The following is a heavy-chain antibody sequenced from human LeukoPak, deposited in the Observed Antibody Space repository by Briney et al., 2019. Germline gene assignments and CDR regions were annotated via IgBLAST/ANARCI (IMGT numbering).Heavy chain of an antibody. D-gene: IGHD3-3*01. CDR2: IRQDGSEK. Sequence: GGSLRLSCAASGFTLSNYWMSWVRQAPGKGLEWVANIRQDGSEKYYVDSVKGRFTIARDNAKKSLYLQMNSLRAEDTAVYYCARLRYDDFWSGSWKYYYYMDVWGKGTTVTVSS. V-gene: IGHV3-7*01. J-gene: IGHJ6*03. CDR3: ARLRYDDFWSGSWKYYYYMDV. CDR1: GFTLSNYW.